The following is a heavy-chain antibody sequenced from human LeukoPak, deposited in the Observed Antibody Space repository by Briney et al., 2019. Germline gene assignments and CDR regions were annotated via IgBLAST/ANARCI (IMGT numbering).Heavy chain of an antibody. D-gene: IGHD3-3*01. CDR2: ISGSGGST. V-gene: IGHV3-23*01. CDR3: ARDRASLSDFWSGWPGAFDI. J-gene: IGHJ3*02. Sequence: PGGSLRLSCAASGFTFSSYAMSWVRQAPGKGLEWVSAISGSGGSTYYADSVKGRFTISRDNSKNTLYLQMNSLRAEDTAVYYCARDRASLSDFWSGWPGAFDIWGQGTMVTVSS. CDR1: GFTFSSYA.